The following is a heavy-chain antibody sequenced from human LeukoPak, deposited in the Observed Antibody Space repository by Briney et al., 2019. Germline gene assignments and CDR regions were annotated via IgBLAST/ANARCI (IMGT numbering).Heavy chain of an antibody. CDR2: LNPNSGNT. V-gene: IGHV1-8*03. J-gene: IGHJ6*03. D-gene: IGHD3-16*01. CDR1: GYTFTSYD. CDR3: ARGCLGRYYYYYMDV. Sequence: GASVKVSCKASGYTFTSYDINWVRQATGQGLEWMGWLNPNSGNTGYAQKFQGRVTISRNTSISTAYMELSSLRSEDTAVYYCARGCLGRYYYYYMDVWGKGTTVTVSS.